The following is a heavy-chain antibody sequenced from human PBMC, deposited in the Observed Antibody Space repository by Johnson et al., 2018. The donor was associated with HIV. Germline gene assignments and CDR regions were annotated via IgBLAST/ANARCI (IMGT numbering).Heavy chain of an antibody. CDR2: ISWNSGSI. J-gene: IGHJ3*02. CDR3: ARGGLGYQNIHDPLDI. Sequence: VQLVESGGGLVQPGRSLRLSCAASGFTFDDYAMHWVRQAPGKGLEWVSGISWNSGSIGYADSVKGRFTISRDNAKNSLYLQMNRLRVEDTALYYCARGGLGYQNIHDPLDIWGQGTMVTVSS. V-gene: IGHV3-9*01. CDR1: GFTFDDYA. D-gene: IGHD2-2*01.